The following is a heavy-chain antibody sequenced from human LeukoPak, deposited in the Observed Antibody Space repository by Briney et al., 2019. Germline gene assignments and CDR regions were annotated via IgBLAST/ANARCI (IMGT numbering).Heavy chain of an antibody. J-gene: IGHJ5*02. CDR2: ISGSGGST. CDR3: AKRSSGWLFDP. V-gene: IGHV3-23*01. CDR1: GFTFSRYG. D-gene: IGHD6-19*01. Sequence: GGSLRLSCAASGFTFSRYGMSWVRQAPGKGLEWVSAISGSGGSTYYADSVKGRFTISRDNSKNTLYLQMNSLRAEDTAVYYCAKRSSGWLFDPWGQGTLVTVSS.